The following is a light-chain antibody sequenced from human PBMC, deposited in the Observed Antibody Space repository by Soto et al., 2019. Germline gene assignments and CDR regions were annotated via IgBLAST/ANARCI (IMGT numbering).Light chain of an antibody. Sequence: DIQMTQSPSTLSASVGDRVTITCRASQSIVDWLAWYQQKPGKAPKLLIYKASILESGVPSRFSGSGSGTEFTLTISSLQPDDFATYYCQHYNSYWTFGQGTKADFK. V-gene: IGKV1-5*03. CDR3: QHYNSYWT. CDR2: KAS. CDR1: QSIVDW. J-gene: IGKJ1*01.